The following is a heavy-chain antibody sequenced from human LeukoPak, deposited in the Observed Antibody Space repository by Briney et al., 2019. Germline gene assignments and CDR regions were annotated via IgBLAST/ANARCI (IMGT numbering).Heavy chain of an antibody. D-gene: IGHD3-10*01. J-gene: IGHJ4*02. CDR2: ISSDGSIT. Sequence: GGSLRLSCAASGFTFGSYWMHWVRQAPGKGPVWVSRISSDGSITGYADSVQGRFTISRDNAKNTLFLQMDSLRAEDTAVYYCATYPHPSGGYDSGTYAPFDYWGQGTLVTVSS. CDR3: ATYPHPSGGYDSGTYAPFDY. V-gene: IGHV3-74*01. CDR1: GFTFGSYW.